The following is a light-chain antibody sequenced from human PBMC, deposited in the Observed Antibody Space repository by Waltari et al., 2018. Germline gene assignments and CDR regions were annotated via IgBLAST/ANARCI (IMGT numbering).Light chain of an antibody. J-gene: IGKJ2*01. CDR1: QSVSSN. V-gene: IGKV3-15*01. CDR2: GAS. CDR3: QQHNNWPYT. Sequence: EIVMTQSPVTLSVSPGERATLSCRASQSVSSNLAWYQQRPGQARRLLIYGASTRATGVPARLSGSGSGTEFTLTISSLQSEDFAVYYCQQHNNWPYTFGQGTKVDIK.